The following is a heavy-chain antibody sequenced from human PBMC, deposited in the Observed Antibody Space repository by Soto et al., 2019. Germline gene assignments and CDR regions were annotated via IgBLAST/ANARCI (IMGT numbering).Heavy chain of an antibody. Sequence: KPSETLSLTCAVYGGSFSGYYWTWIRQPPGTGLEWIGEINHSGSTNYNPSLKSRVTISVDTSKNQFSLKLTSVTAADTAVYYCARDKITGLFAYWGQGTLVTVYS. CDR2: INHSGST. CDR3: ARDKITGLFAY. J-gene: IGHJ4*02. V-gene: IGHV4-34*01. CDR1: GGSFSGYY. D-gene: IGHD2-8*02.